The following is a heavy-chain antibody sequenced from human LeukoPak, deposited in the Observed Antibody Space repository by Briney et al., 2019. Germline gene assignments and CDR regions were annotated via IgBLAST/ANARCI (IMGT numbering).Heavy chain of an antibody. Sequence: GRSLRLSCAASGFTFDDYAMHWVRQAPGKGLEWVSGISWNSGSIGYADSVKGRFTISRDNAKNSLYLQMNSLRAEDTAVYYCARGAEADFWSGYYPPDYYGMDVWGQGTTVTVSS. J-gene: IGHJ6*02. CDR3: ARGAEADFWSGYYPPDYYGMDV. V-gene: IGHV3-9*01. D-gene: IGHD3-3*01. CDR2: ISWNSGSI. CDR1: GFTFDDYA.